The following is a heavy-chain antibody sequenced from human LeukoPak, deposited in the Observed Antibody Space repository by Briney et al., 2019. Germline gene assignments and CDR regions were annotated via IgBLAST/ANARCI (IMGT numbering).Heavy chain of an antibody. D-gene: IGHD2-2*01. J-gene: IGHJ5*02. Sequence: SQTLSLTCTVSGGSISSGDYYWSWIRQPPGKGLEWIGYINYSGSTYYNPSLKSRVTISVDTSKNQFSLKLSSVTAADTAVYYCARAQGYCSSTSCFNWFDPWGQGTLVTVSS. CDR3: ARAQGYCSSTSCFNWFDP. CDR2: INYSGST. CDR1: GGSISSGDYY. V-gene: IGHV4-30-4*01.